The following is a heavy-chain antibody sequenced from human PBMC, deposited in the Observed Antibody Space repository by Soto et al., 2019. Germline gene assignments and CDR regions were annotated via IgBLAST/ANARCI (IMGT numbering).Heavy chain of an antibody. V-gene: IGHV1-18*01. Sequence: QAHLVQSGPEVKKPGASVKVSCKGSGYIFTSYGIAWVRQAPGQGLEWMGWISAHNGNTEYAQKFQGRVTETRDTSTSTAYLELRSLRSDDTALYYCARGRYGDYWGQGALVTVSS. CDR1: GYIFTSYG. J-gene: IGHJ4*02. D-gene: IGHD4-17*01. CDR2: ISAHNGNT. CDR3: ARGRYGDY.